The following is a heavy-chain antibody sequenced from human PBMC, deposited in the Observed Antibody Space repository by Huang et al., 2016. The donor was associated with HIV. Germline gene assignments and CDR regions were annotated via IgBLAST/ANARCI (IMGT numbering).Heavy chain of an antibody. D-gene: IGHD2-21*02. Sequence: QVRLQPWGAGLLKPSETLSLTCAVYGGSFSGYQWTWIRQSPGKGLEWLGEINHSGSAPYNPSLKTRVTTTADMSKNQSSLKMTSLTVADTSVYFCERGLRFCRVGDCCPTHCQHWSQG. V-gene: IGHV4-34*02. J-gene: IGHJ1*01. CDR2: INHSGSA. CDR3: ERGLRFCRVGDCCPTHCQH. CDR1: GGSFSGYQ.